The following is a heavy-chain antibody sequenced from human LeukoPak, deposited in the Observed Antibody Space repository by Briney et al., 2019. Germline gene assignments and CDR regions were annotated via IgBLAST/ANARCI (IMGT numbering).Heavy chain of an antibody. CDR1: GGSISSGSYC. CDR3: AGAELQAFDI. D-gene: IGHD1-26*01. CDR2: IHTSGNT. J-gene: IGHJ3*02. Sequence: PSQTLSLTCTVSGGSISSGSYCWSWIRQPAGKGLEWIGHIHTSGNTNYNPSLKSRVTISVDTSKNQFSLKLSSVTAADTAVYYCAGAELQAFDIWGQGTMVTVSS. V-gene: IGHV4-61*09.